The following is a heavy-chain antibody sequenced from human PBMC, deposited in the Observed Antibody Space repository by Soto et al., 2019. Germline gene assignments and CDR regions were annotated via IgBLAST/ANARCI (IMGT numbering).Heavy chain of an antibody. CDR3: ARSYHNIVVVVAAQDY. CDR2: IKQDGSEK. J-gene: IGHJ4*02. Sequence: GGSLRLSCAASGFTFSSYWMSWVRQAPGKGLEWVANIKQDGSEKYYVVCVKGRFTISRDNAKNLLYLQMNSLRADDTAVYYCARSYHNIVVVVAAQDYWGQGTLVTVSS. D-gene: IGHD2-15*01. V-gene: IGHV3-7*01. CDR1: GFTFSSYW.